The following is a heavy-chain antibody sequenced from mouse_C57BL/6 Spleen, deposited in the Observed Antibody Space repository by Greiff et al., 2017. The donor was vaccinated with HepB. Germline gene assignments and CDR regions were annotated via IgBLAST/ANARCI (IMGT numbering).Heavy chain of an antibody. CDR2: INPNNGGT. J-gene: IGHJ2*01. V-gene: IGHV1-22*01. CDR3: ARRLSYFDY. Sequence: VQLKESGPELVKPGASVKMSCKASGYTFTDYNMHWVKQSHGKSLEGVGYINPNNGGTSYNQKFKGKATLTVNKSSSTAYMGLRSLTSEDSAVSYCARRLSYFDYWGQGTTLTVSS. D-gene: IGHD3-2*02. CDR1: GYTFTDYN.